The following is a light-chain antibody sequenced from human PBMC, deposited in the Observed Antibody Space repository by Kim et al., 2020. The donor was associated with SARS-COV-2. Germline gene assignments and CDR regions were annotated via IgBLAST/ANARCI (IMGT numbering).Light chain of an antibody. Sequence: ASVGDRVPITCRASQSISSWLAWYQQKPGKAPKLLIYKASSLESGVPSRFSGSGSGTEFTLTISSLQPDDFATYYCQQYNSYAYTFGQGTKLEI. CDR1: QSISSW. V-gene: IGKV1-5*03. CDR3: QQYNSYAYT. CDR2: KAS. J-gene: IGKJ2*01.